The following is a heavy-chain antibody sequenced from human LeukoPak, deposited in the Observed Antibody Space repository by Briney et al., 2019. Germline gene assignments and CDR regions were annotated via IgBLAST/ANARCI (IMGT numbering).Heavy chain of an antibody. Sequence: PGGSLRLSCAASGFAFSSQAMGWVRQAPGKGLEWVSVISDSGSLTYYADSVKGRFTISRDNFNHTLSLQMNSLRVEDTAIYYCVKDIQLSTWGLGTMVTVSS. CDR3: VKDIQLST. CDR2: ISDSGSLT. CDR1: GFAFSSQA. V-gene: IGHV3-23*01. D-gene: IGHD5-24*01. J-gene: IGHJ3*01.